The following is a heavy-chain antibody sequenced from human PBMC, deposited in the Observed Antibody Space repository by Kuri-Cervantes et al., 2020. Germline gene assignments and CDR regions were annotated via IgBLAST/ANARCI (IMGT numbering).Heavy chain of an antibody. D-gene: IGHD2-8*01. V-gene: IGHV4-39*06. CDR2: IYYSGNT. Sequence: SETLSLTCTVSGGSISSSSYYWGWIRQPPGKGLEWIGSIYYSGNTYYNPSLKSRVTISVDTSKNQFPLKLSSVTAADTAVYYCARDSTIEGIVRAFDIWGQGTMVTVSS. CDR3: ARDSTIEGIVRAFDI. J-gene: IGHJ3*02. CDR1: GGSISSSSYY.